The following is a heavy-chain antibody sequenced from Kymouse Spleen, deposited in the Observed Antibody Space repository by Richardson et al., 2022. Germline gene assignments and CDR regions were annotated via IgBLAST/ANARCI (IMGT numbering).Heavy chain of an antibody. CDR3: TTEGSSSWYEFDY. CDR1: GFTFSNAW. CDR2: IKSKTDGGTT. J-gene: IGHJ4*02. D-gene: IGHD6-13*01. Sequence: EVQLVESGGGLVKPGGSLRLSCAASGFTFSNAWMSWVRQAPGKGLEWVGRIKSKTDGGTTDYAAPVKGRFTISRDDSKNTLYLQMNSLKTEDTAVYYCTTEGSSSWYEFDYWGQGTLVTVSS. V-gene: IGHV3-15*01.